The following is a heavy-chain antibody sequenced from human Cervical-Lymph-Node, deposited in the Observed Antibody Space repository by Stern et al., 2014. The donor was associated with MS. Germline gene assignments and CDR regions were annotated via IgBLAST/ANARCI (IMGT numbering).Heavy chain of an antibody. CDR3: THYTNVWSKYIQN. CDR2: IYWGDEK. J-gene: IGHJ1*01. Sequence: QVTLRESGPTLVKPTETLTLTCTVSGFSLNADPVGVGWIRQPPGQAPEWLALIYWGDEKRYSPTLKSRLTISKDTSKNQVVLTMTNVGPVDAATYFCTHYTNVWSKYIQNWGQGTLVIVSS. V-gene: IGHV2-5*02. CDR1: GFSLNADPVG. D-gene: IGHD6-19*01.